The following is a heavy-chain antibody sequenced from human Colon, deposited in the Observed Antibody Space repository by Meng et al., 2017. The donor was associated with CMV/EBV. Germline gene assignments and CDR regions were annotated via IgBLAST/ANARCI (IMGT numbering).Heavy chain of an antibody. CDR2: IIPIFGTA. V-gene: IGHV1-69*05. D-gene: IGHD1-1*01. J-gene: IGHJ6*02. Sequence: SVKVSCKASGGTFSSYAISWVRQAPGQGLEWMGGIIPIFGTANYAQKFQGRVTITTDESTSTAYMELSSLRSEDTAVYYCARGGLERDLLVNWCRGTAVTVSS. CDR1: GGTFSSYA. CDR3: ARGGLERDLLVN.